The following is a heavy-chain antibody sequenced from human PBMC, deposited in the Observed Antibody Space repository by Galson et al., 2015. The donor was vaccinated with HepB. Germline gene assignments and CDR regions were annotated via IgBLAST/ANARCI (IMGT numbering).Heavy chain of an antibody. CDR3: ARDPLLNTAAAVSGGEGY. CDR1: GFTFDDHA. J-gene: IGHJ4*02. D-gene: IGHD6-13*01. CDR2: ISWDGGST. Sequence: SLRLSCAASGFTFDDHAMHWVRQAPGKGLEWVSLISWDGGSTYYADSVKGRFTISRDNAKNSLYLQMNSLRAEDTAVYYCARDPLLNTAAAVSGGEGYWGQGTLVTVSS. V-gene: IGHV3-43D*03.